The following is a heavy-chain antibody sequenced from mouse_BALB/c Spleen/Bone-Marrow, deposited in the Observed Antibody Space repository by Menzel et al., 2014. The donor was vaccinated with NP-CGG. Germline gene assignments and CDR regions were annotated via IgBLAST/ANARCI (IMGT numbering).Heavy chain of an antibody. D-gene: IGHD1-1*01. CDR3: ARWGYGSSYVGSFDV. V-gene: IGHV1-9*01. CDR2: ILPGSGST. CDR1: GYTFSRYW. J-gene: IGHJ1*01. Sequence: VQLVESGAELMKPGASVKISCKATGYTFSRYWIDWVKPRPGHGLEWIGEILPGSGSTNYNEKFKGKATFTADTSSNTAYTQLSSLTSEGSAVYYCARWGYGSSYVGSFDVWGAGTPVPVSS.